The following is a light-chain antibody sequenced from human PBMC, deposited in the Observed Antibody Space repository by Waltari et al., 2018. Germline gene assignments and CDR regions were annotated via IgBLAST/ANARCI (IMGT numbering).Light chain of an antibody. Sequence: QSALTQPASVSGSPGQSLTISCTGTFRDVGGYPYVSWYQHHPGKAPKLIIYEVTDRPSGVSNRFSGSKSGDTASLTISGLQAEDEADYYCSSCSYTPTTTVVFGTGTRVTVL. CDR1: FRDVGGYPY. CDR2: EVT. CDR3: SSCSYTPTTTVV. J-gene: IGLJ1*01. V-gene: IGLV2-14*01.